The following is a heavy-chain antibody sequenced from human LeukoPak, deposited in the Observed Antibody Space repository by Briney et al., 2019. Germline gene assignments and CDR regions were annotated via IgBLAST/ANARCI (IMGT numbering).Heavy chain of an antibody. D-gene: IGHD3-22*01. CDR2: ISYDGSNK. CDR3: ARDLYYYDSSGYYPIYYYYYYGMDV. J-gene: IGHJ6*02. V-gene: IGHV3-30*03. CDR1: GFTLSTYG. Sequence: PGRSLRLSCAASGFTLSTYGMHWVRQAPGRGLEWVAVISYDGSNKYYADSVKGRFTISRDNSKNTLYLQMNSLRAEDTAVYYCARDLYYYDSSGYYPIYYYYYYGMDVWGQGTTVTVSS.